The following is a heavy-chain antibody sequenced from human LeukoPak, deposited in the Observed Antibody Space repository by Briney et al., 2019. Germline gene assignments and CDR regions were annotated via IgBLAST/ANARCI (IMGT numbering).Heavy chain of an antibody. Sequence: ASVKVSCKASGGTFSSYAISWVRQAPGQGLEWMGGIIPIFGTANYAQKFQGRVTITADKSTSTAYMELRSLRSDDTAVYFCARDNPRTTGYSSGSTFDFWGQGILVTVSS. CDR2: IIPIFGTA. CDR3: ARDNPRTTGYSSGSTFDF. J-gene: IGHJ4*02. D-gene: IGHD6-19*01. CDR1: GGTFSSYA. V-gene: IGHV1-69*06.